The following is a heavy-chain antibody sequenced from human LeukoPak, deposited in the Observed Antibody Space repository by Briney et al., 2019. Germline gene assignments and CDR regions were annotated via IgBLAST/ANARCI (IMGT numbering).Heavy chain of an antibody. CDR2: IYYSGST. J-gene: IGHJ4*02. V-gene: IGHV4-39*07. CDR1: GGSISSSSYY. D-gene: IGHD5-12*01. CDR3: ARGSGYEGRFDY. Sequence: PSETLSLTCTVSGGSISSSSYYWGWIRQPPGKGLEWIGSIYYSGSTYYNPSLKSRVTISVDTSKNQFSLKLSSVTAADTAVYYCARGSGYEGRFDYWGQGTLVTVSS.